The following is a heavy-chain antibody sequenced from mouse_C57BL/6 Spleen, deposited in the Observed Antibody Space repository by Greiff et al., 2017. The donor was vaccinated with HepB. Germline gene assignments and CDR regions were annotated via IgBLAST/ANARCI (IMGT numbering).Heavy chain of an antibody. J-gene: IGHJ4*01. CDR1: GFSLTSYG. CDR3: ARHYYGSRSTDYAMDY. D-gene: IGHD1-1*01. Sequence: QVQLKESGPGLVAPSQSLSITCTVSGFSLTSYGVHWVRQPPGKGLEWLVVIWSDGSTTYNSALKSRLSISKDNSKSQVFLQMNSLQTDDTAMYYCARHYYGSRSTDYAMDYWGQGTSVTVSS. CDR2: IWSDGST. V-gene: IGHV2-6-1*01.